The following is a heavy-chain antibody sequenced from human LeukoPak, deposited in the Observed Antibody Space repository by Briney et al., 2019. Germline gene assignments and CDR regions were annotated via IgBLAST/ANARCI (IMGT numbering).Heavy chain of an antibody. V-gene: IGHV1-24*01. CDR2: FDPEDGET. CDR1: GYTLTELS. J-gene: IGHJ4*02. D-gene: IGHD3-22*01. Sequence: ASVKVSCKVSGYTLTELSMHWVRQAPGKGLEWMGGFDPEDGETIYAQKFQGRVTMTEDTSTDTAYMELRSLRSEDTAVYYCATDHEGTNYYDSSGYYYWGQGTLVTVSS. CDR3: ATDHEGTNYYDSSGYYY.